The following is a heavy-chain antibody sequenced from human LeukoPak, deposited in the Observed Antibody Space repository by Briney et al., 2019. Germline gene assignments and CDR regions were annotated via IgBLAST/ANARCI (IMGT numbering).Heavy chain of an antibody. Sequence: SETLSLTCTVSGGSLSSYYWSWLRQPPGKGLEWIGYIYYSGSTNYNPSLKSRVTISVDTSKNQFSLKLSSVTAADTAVYYCARDGKYYYYGMDVWGRGTTVTVSS. V-gene: IGHV4-59*01. D-gene: IGHD1-14*01. CDR2: IYYSGST. J-gene: IGHJ6*02. CDR1: GGSLSSYY. CDR3: ARDGKYYYYGMDV.